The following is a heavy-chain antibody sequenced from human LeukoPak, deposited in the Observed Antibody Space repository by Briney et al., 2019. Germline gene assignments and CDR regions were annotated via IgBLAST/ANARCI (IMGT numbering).Heavy chain of an antibody. CDR2: INSDGSST. D-gene: IGHD5-18*01. Sequence: GGSLRLSCAASGFTFSSYWMHWVRQAPGKELVWVSRINSDGSSTSYADSVKGRFTISRDNAKNTLYLQMNSLRAEDTAVYYCARTPTDEAYVDTAMVPPPFFDYWGQGTLVTVSS. CDR3: ARTPTDEAYVDTAMVPPPFFDY. CDR1: GFTFSSYW. J-gene: IGHJ4*02. V-gene: IGHV3-74*01.